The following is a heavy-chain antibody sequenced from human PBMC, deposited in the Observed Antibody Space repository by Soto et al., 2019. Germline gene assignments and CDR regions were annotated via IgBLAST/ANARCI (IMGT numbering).Heavy chain of an antibody. Sequence: SETLSLTCLVSGDSISSSFYYWSWIRQVPGKGPEWIGHIHNSGTTHYNPSLRSRLTISLDTSKNQFSLRLSSVTAADTAVYFCAGDRSHYVWAISRTYGMDVWGQGTTVTVSS. CDR2: IHNSGTT. CDR1: GDSISSSFYY. D-gene: IGHD3-16*02. CDR3: AGDRSHYVWAISRTYGMDV. V-gene: IGHV4-31*03. J-gene: IGHJ6*02.